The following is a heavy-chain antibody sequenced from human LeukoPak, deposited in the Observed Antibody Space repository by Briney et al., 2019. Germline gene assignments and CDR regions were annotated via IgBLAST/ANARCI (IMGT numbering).Heavy chain of an antibody. V-gene: IGHV3-23*01. J-gene: IGHJ4*02. D-gene: IGHD1-26*01. CDR1: GFTFSSYA. CDR2: ISGSGGST. Sequence: GGSLRLSCAASGFTFSSYAMSWVRQAPGKGLEWVSAISGSGGSTYYADSVKGRFTISRDNSKNTLYLQMNSLRAEDTAVYYCTTDGVGVEGATYDNWGQGTLVSVSS. CDR3: TTDGVGVEGATYDN.